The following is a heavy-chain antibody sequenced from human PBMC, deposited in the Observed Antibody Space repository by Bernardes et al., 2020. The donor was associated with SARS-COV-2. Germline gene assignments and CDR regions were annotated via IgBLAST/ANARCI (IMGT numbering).Heavy chain of an antibody. CDR1: GATFSSYA. Sequence: SSVKVSCKASGATFSSYAINWVGRAPGQGLEWMGGTIPIFGTANYAQKFQGRVTITADESTSTAYMELSSLRSEDTAVYYCARVDADYYDSSGYRAEYFQHWGQGTLVTVSS. J-gene: IGHJ1*01. CDR2: TIPIFGTA. D-gene: IGHD3-22*01. CDR3: ARVDADYYDSSGYRAEYFQH. V-gene: IGHV1-69*13.